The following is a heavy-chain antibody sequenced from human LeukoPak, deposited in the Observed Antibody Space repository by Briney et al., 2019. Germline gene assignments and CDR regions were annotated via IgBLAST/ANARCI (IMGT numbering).Heavy chain of an antibody. CDR1: GFTVSSIY. CDR2: IYSDGNT. D-gene: IGHD6-19*01. V-gene: IGHV3-53*01. Sequence: GGSLRLSCAVSGFTVSSIYMSWVRQAPGKGLEWVSFIYSDGNTYYGDSVKGRFTLSRDSSRNTLYLQMNSLTVDDTAVYYCAGDTHSSSWYDHWGQGTLVTVSS. CDR3: AGDTHSSSWYDH. J-gene: IGHJ5*02.